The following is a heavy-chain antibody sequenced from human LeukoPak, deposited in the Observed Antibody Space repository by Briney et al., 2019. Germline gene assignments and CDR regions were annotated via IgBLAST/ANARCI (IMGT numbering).Heavy chain of an antibody. CDR3: ARQGDSSDAFDI. J-gene: IGHJ3*02. Sequence: GGSLRLSCAASGFTFSSYAMHWVRQAPGKGLEWVAVISYDSGEKYYADSVKGRFTISRDNSKNTLYLQMNRLRAEDTAVYYCARQGDSSDAFDIWGQGTMVTVSS. CDR1: GFTFSSYA. CDR2: ISYDSGEK. V-gene: IGHV3-30-3*01. D-gene: IGHD3-22*01.